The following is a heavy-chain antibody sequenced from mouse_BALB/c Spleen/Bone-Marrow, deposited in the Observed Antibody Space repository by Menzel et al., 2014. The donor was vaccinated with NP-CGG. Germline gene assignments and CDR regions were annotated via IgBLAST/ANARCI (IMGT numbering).Heavy chain of an antibody. CDR3: ARRASPTGPMDY. V-gene: IGHV5-17*02. Sequence: EVQVVESGGGLVQPGGSRKLSCAASGFTFSNFGMRWVRQAPEKGLEWVAYISSGSSTIYYADTVRGRFTISRDNPKNTLFLQMTSLRSEDTAMYYCARRASPTGPMDYWGQGTSVTVSS. J-gene: IGHJ4*01. CDR1: GFTFSNFG. CDR2: ISSGSSTI. D-gene: IGHD1-1*01.